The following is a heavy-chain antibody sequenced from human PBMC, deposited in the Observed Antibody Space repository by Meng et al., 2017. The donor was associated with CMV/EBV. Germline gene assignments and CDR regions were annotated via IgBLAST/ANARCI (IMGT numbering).Heavy chain of an antibody. CDR1: GFSVSSKY. CDR2: IYSGGST. V-gene: IGHV3-53*01. CDR3: ARGIANIGMAGPADY. D-gene: IGHD6-19*01. Sequence: DSGFSVSSKYMSWVRQAPGKGPEWVSVIYSGGSTYYADSVKGRFTISRDNSKNTVYLQMNSLRAEDTAVYYCARGIANIGMAGPADYWGQGTLVTVSS. J-gene: IGHJ4*02.